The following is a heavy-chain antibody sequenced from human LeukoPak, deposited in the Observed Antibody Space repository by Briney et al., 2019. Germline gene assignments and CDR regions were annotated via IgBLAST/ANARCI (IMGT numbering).Heavy chain of an antibody. D-gene: IGHD2-15*01. CDR3: ARGRGYCSGGSCSLGWFDP. J-gene: IGHJ5*02. Sequence: SETLSLTCAVYGGSFSGYHWSWIRQPPGKGLEWIGEINHSGRTNYNPSLKSRVTISVDTSKHQFSLKLSSVTAADTAVYYCARGRGYCSGGSCSLGWFDPWGQGTLVTVSS. V-gene: IGHV4-34*01. CDR1: GGSFSGYH. CDR2: INHSGRT.